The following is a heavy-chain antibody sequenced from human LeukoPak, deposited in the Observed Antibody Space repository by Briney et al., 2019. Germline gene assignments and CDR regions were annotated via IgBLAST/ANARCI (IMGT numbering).Heavy chain of an antibody. D-gene: IGHD7-27*01. CDR2: IYSGGST. CDR3: ARVWAWGSGNYFDN. Sequence: GGSLRLSCAVSGXTFSTYGMHWVRQAPGKGLEWVSVIYSGGSTDYADSVKGRFTISRDNSKNTLYLQMDSLRAEDTALYYCARVWAWGSGNYFDNWGQGILVTVSS. CDR1: GXTFSTYG. V-gene: IGHV3-53*01. J-gene: IGHJ4*02.